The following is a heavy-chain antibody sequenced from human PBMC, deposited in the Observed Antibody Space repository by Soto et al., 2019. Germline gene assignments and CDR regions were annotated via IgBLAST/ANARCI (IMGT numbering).Heavy chain of an antibody. V-gene: IGHV3-30*18. Sequence: GGSLRLSCAASGFTFSSYGMHWVRQAPGKGLEWVAVISYDGSNKYYADSVKGRFTISRDNSKNTLYLQMNSLRAEDTAVYYCAEVKAGQPFWYYYGRGVWGQGTTGTVSS. D-gene: IGHD3-3*01. CDR1: GFTFSSYG. CDR3: AEVKAGQPFWYYYGRGV. J-gene: IGHJ6*02. CDR2: ISYDGSNK.